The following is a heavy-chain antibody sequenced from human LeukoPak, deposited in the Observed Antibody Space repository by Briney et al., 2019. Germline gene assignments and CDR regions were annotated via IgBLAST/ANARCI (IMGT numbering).Heavy chain of an antibody. J-gene: IGHJ4*02. V-gene: IGHV4-39*07. CDR1: GGSISSSSYY. Sequence: PSETLSLTCTVSGGSISSSSYYWGWIRQPPGKGLEWIGSIYYSGSTYYNPSLKSRVTISVDTSKNQFSLKLSSVTAADTAVYYCARVGGPYVRGVIIDWGQGTLVTVSS. CDR3: ARVGGPYVRGVIID. D-gene: IGHD3-10*01. CDR2: IYYSGST.